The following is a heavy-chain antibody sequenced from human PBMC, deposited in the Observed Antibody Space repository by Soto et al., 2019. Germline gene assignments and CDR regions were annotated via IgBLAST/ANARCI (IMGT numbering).Heavy chain of an antibody. J-gene: IGHJ4*02. Sequence: SPSFQGHVTISADKSISTAYLQWSSLKASDTAMYYCARRSIAAAGLGYWGQGTLVTVSS. CDR3: ARRSIAAAGLGY. V-gene: IGHV5-10-1*01. D-gene: IGHD6-13*01.